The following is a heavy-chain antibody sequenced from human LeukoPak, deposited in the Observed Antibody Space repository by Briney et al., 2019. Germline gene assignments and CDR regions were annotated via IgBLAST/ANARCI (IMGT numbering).Heavy chain of an antibody. Sequence: SETLSLTCAVYGGSFSGYYWSWIRQPPGKGLEWIGEINHSGSTNYNPSLKSQVTISVDTSKNQFSLKLSSVTAADTAVYYCARGLRGRWFDPWGQGTLVTVSS. CDR2: INHSGST. CDR3: ARGLRGRWFDP. J-gene: IGHJ5*02. CDR1: GGSFSGYY. V-gene: IGHV4-34*01.